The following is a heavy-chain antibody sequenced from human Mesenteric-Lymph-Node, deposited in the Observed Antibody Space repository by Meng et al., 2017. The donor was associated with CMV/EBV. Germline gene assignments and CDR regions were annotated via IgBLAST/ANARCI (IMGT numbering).Heavy chain of an antibody. D-gene: IGHD3-10*01. CDR3: ARGGDYGSGSYLVF. Sequence: GSGFTFSSYGMTWVRQAPGKGREWVATVSSGGSSTYYADSVKGRFTISRDNAKNSLYLQMNSLRAEETALYHCARGGDYGSGSYLVFWGQGTLVTVSS. J-gene: IGHJ4*02. CDR2: VSSGGSST. CDR1: GFTFSSYG. V-gene: IGHV3-21*04.